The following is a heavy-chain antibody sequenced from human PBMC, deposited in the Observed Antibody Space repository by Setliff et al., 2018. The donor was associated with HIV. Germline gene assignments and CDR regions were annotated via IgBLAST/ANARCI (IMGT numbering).Heavy chain of an antibody. Sequence: PSETLSLTCTVSGGSMSSGSYFWSWIRQPAGKGLEWIGRIYTSGSTGYNPSLKSRLTISVDTPKNQFSLKLSSVTAADTAVYYCATLDPSGGNFLAYWGQGTLVTVSS. D-gene: IGHD2-21*02. CDR1: GGSMSSGSYF. J-gene: IGHJ4*02. V-gene: IGHV4-61*02. CDR2: IYTSGST. CDR3: ATLDPSGGNFLAY.